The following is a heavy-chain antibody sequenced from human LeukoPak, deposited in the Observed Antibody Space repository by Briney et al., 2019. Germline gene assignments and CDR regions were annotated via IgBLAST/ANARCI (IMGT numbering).Heavy chain of an antibody. Sequence: GASVKVSFKASGYTFTSYGISWVRQAPGQGLEWMGWISAYNGNTNYAQKLRGRVTMTTDTSTSTAYMELRSLRSDDTAVYYCAACSGGSCSEWFDPWGQGTLVTVSS. D-gene: IGHD2-15*01. CDR2: ISAYNGNT. J-gene: IGHJ5*02. CDR3: AACSGGSCSEWFDP. V-gene: IGHV1-18*01. CDR1: GYTFTSYG.